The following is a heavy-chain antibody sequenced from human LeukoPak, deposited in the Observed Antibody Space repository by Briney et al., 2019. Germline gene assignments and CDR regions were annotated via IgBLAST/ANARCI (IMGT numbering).Heavy chain of an antibody. CDR1: GGAFSSYY. J-gene: IGHJ4*02. CDR3: ASWEEGSGYYSFDY. D-gene: IGHD3-22*01. V-gene: IGHV4-59*01. CDR2: IYYSGST. Sequence: SETLSLTCTVSGGAFSSYYWSWIRQPPGKGLEWIGYIYYSGSTNYNPSLKSRVTISVDTSKNQFSLKLSSVTAADTAVYYCASWEEGSGYYSFDYWGQGTLVTVSS.